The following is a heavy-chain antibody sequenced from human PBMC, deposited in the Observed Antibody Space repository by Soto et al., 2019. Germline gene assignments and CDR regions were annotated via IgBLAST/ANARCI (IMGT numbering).Heavy chain of an antibody. D-gene: IGHD1-1*01. Sequence: DSVKVSCKASGYTFTGYYMHWVRQAPGQGLEWMGWINPNSGGTNYAQKFQGRVTMTRDTSISTAYMELSRLRSDDTAVYYCARILSRRLMDLQNGMDVWGQGTTVTVSS. V-gene: IGHV1-2*02. J-gene: IGHJ6*02. CDR2: INPNSGGT. CDR3: ARILSRRLMDLQNGMDV. CDR1: GYTFTGYY.